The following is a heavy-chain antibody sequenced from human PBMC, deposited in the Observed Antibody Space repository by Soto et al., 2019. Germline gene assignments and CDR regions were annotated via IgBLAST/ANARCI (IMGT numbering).Heavy chain of an antibody. CDR3: ARDFAYFDS. J-gene: IGHJ4*02. Sequence: SETLSLTCTVSGGSISSYYWSWIRQPPGKGLEWIGYIYYSGSTNYNPSLKSRVTISMDTSKNQFSLNLDSVTAADTAVYFCARDFAYFDSWGQGTLVTVSS. D-gene: IGHD3-3*01. CDR1: GGSISSYY. CDR2: IYYSGST. V-gene: IGHV4-59*01.